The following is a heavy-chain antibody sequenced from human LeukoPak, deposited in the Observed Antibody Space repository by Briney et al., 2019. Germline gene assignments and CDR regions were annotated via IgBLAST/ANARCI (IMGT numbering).Heavy chain of an antibody. CDR3: ARRESSYYGSGSYPTFFDY. J-gene: IGHJ4*02. CDR1: GYSISSDYY. D-gene: IGHD3-10*01. V-gene: IGHV4-38-2*02. Sequence: SETLSLTCTVSGYSISSDYYWGWIRQPPWKGLEWIGSIYHSGSTYYNPSLKSRVTISVDTSKNQFSLKLSSVTAADTAVYYCARRESSYYGSGSYPTFFDYWGQGTLVTVSS. CDR2: IYHSGST.